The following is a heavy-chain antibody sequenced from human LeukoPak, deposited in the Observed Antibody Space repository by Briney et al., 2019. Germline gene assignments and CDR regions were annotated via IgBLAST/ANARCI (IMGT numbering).Heavy chain of an antibody. V-gene: IGHV3-30*18. CDR3: AKDLQHLVRTLSFDY. D-gene: IGHD6-13*01. CDR1: GVSFSNYG. Sequence: GGTLRLSCAASGVSFSNYGMHWFRQSPGKGLEGGAGISFDGSIEYYADSVKGRFTISRDDSTNTLYLQMNSLRPEDTALYYCAKDLQHLVRTLSFDYWGQGTLVTVSS. J-gene: IGHJ4*02. CDR2: ISFDGSIE.